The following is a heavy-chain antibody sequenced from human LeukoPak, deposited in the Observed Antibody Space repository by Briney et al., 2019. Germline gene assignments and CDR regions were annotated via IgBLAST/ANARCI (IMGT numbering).Heavy chain of an antibody. CDR1: GYSFTNSW. Sequence: GESLKISCKASGYSFTNSWIGWVRQMPGKGLELMGIIYPADSDTRYSPSFQGQVTISADKSINTAYLQWSSLKASDTAIYYCARRPNGDPFDYWGQGTLVAVSS. CDR2: IYPADSDT. D-gene: IGHD2-21*02. V-gene: IGHV5-51*01. J-gene: IGHJ4*02. CDR3: ARRPNGDPFDY.